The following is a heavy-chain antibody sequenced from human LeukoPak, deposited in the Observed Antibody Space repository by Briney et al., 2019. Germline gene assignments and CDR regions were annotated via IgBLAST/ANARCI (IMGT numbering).Heavy chain of an antibody. J-gene: IGHJ5*02. V-gene: IGHV1-2*02. CDR2: INPNSGGT. CDR3: ARADRLHGGPYLIGP. Sequence: ASVKGSWKTSGYSFTDYYMHWVRQAPGQGLEWMGWINPNSGGTSSAQKFQGRVTMTRDTSITTVYMEVSWLTSDDTAIYYCARADRLHGGPYLIGPWGQGTLVTVSS. D-gene: IGHD2-21*01. CDR1: GYSFTDYY.